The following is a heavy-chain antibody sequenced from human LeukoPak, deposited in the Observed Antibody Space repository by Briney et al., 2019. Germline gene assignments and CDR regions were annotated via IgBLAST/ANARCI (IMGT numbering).Heavy chain of an antibody. CDR1: GFTFNNYG. D-gene: IGHD1-14*01. J-gene: IGHJ4*02. Sequence: GGSLRLSCAASGFTFNNYGMHWVRQAPGKGLEWVAFLEYDEGLNYHADSVKGRFTIYRDNSKNTLYLQMNSLRPEDTAVYYCARNRGNLPNIYFDYWGQGTLVTVSS. CDR2: LEYDEGLN. CDR3: ARNRGNLPNIYFDY. V-gene: IGHV3-30*02.